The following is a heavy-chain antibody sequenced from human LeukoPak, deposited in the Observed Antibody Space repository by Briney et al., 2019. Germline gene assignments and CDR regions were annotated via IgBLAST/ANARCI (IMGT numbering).Heavy chain of an antibody. CDR3: AKDATRTSGRYYFDY. Sequence: PGGSPRLSCAASGFTFSTYAMSWVRHAAREGLEWVSGINTEDGNTYYADSVKGRFTISRDNSKNTLSLQLNSLRAEDTAVYYCAKDATRTSGRYYFDYWGQGTPVSVSS. D-gene: IGHD6-25*01. V-gene: IGHV3-23*01. CDR2: INTEDGNT. CDR1: GFTFSTYA. J-gene: IGHJ4*02.